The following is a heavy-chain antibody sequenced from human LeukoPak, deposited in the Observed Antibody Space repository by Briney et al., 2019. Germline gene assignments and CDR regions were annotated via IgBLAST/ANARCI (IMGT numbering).Heavy chain of an antibody. CDR1: GGSISSSSYY. D-gene: IGHD1-1*01. V-gene: IGHV4-39*01. Sequence: SETLSLTCTVSGGSISSSSYYWGWIRQPPGTGLEWIGSIYYSGSTYYNPSLKSRVTISVDTSKNQFSLKLSSVTAADTAVYYCARGRPPFDPWGQGTLVTVSS. J-gene: IGHJ5*02. CDR3: ARGRPPFDP. CDR2: IYYSGST.